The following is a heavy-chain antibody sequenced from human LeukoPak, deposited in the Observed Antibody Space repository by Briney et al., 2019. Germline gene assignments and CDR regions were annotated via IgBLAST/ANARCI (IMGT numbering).Heavy chain of an antibody. CDR3: ARGDVKWELPDY. V-gene: IGHV4-59*01. CDR2: IYYSGST. Sequence: SETLPLTCTVSGGSISSYYWSWIRQPPGKGLEWIGYIYYSGSTNYNPSLKSRVTISVDTSKNQFSLKLSSVTAADTAVYYCARGDVKWELPDYWGQGTLVTVSS. D-gene: IGHD1-26*01. J-gene: IGHJ4*02. CDR1: GGSISSYY.